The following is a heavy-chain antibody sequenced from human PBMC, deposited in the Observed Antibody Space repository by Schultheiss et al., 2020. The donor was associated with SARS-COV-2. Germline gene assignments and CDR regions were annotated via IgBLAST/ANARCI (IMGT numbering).Heavy chain of an antibody. Sequence: GGSLRLSCAASGFTFSSYGMHWVRQAPGKGLEWVAVIWYDGSNKYYADSVKGRFTISRDNSKNTLYLQMNSLRAEDTAVYYCAKDVRIQLWLPGDYWGQGTLVTVSS. CDR2: IWYDGSNK. CDR3: AKDVRIQLWLPGDY. V-gene: IGHV3-33*06. J-gene: IGHJ4*02. D-gene: IGHD5-18*01. CDR1: GFTFSSYG.